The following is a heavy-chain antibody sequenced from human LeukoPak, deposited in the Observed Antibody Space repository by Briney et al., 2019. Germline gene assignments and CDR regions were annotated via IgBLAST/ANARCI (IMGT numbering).Heavy chain of an antibody. CDR1: GGTFSSYA. CDR3: ARKSGSWDDAFDI. CDR2: IIPIFGTA. Sequence: SVKVSCKASGGTFSSYAISWVRQAPGQGLEWMGGIIPIFGTANYAQKFQGRVTITADESTSTAYMELSSLRSEDTAVYYCARKSGSWDDAFDIWGQGTMVTVSS. D-gene: IGHD3-22*01. V-gene: IGHV1-69*13. J-gene: IGHJ3*02.